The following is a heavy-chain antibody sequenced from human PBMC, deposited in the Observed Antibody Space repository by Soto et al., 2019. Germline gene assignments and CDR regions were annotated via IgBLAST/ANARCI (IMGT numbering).Heavy chain of an antibody. J-gene: IGHJ4*02. CDR3: ARGTTTGSGARYYFDY. V-gene: IGHV3-13*01. CDR1: GFTFSSYD. CDR2: IGTAGDT. Sequence: GGSLRLSCAASGFTFSSYDMHWVRQATGKGLEWVSAIGTAGDTYYPGSVKGRFTISRENAKNSLYLQMNSLRAEDTAVYYCARGTTTGSGARYYFDYWGQGTLVTVSS. D-gene: IGHD3-10*01.